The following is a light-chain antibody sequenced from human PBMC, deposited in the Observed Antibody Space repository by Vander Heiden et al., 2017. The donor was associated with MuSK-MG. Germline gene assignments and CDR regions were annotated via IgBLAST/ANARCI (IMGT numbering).Light chain of an antibody. V-gene: IGKV3-15*01. CDR3: QQYNNWPPMYT. J-gene: IGKJ2*01. CDR1: QSVSSN. CDR2: GAS. Sequence: ELVMTPSPATLSVSPGERATLPCRASQSVSSNLAWYQQKPGQAPRLLIYGASTRATGIPARFSGSGSGTEFTLTISSLQSEDFAVYYCQQYNNWPPMYTFGQGTKLEIK.